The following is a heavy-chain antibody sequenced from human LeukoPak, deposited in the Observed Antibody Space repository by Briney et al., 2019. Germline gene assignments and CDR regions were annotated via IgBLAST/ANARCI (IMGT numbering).Heavy chain of an antibody. CDR3: ARGLGYCSSTSCYIPDY. V-gene: IGHV3-21*04. Sequence: GGSLRLSCAASGFTFSSYSMNWVRQAPGKGLEWVSSISSSSSYIYYADSVKGRFTISRDNAKNSLYLQMNSLRAEDTALYYCARGLGYCSSTSCYIPDYWGQGTLVTVSS. J-gene: IGHJ4*02. CDR2: ISSSSSYI. D-gene: IGHD2-2*02. CDR1: GFTFSSYS.